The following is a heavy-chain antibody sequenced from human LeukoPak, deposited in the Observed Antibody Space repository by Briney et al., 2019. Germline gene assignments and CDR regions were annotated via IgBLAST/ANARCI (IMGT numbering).Heavy chain of an antibody. D-gene: IGHD3-16*01. J-gene: IGHJ4*02. CDR2: IGHDATKI. CDR3: AKDHVTWGNRYFDH. Sequence: GGSLRLSCAASGFTFSTYGMHWVRQAPGKGLEWVAFIGHDATKIYYADSVQGRFTISRDNSKNTLYLEMNSLSGEDTALYYCAKDHVTWGNRYFDHWGQGTLGTASS. V-gene: IGHV3-30*02. CDR1: GFTFSTYG.